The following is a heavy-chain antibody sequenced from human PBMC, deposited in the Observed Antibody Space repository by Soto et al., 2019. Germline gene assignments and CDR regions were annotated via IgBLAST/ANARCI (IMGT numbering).Heavy chain of an antibody. Sequence: QLQLQESGPGLVKPSETLSLTCTVSGGSISSSSYYWGWIRQPPGKGLEWIGSIYYSGSTYYNPSLKSRVTISGDTSKNQFSLKLSSVTAADTAVYYCARFEWELYGVDYWGQGTLVTVSS. V-gene: IGHV4-39*01. CDR1: GGSISSSSYY. D-gene: IGHD1-26*01. J-gene: IGHJ4*02. CDR3: ARFEWELYGVDY. CDR2: IYYSGST.